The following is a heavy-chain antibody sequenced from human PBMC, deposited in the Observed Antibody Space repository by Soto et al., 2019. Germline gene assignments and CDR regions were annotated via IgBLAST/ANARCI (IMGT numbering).Heavy chain of an antibody. Sequence: VPLVQSGAEVKKPGSSVTVSCKASGGTFSSYAIHWVRQSPGQGLEWMGGIIPRYGPAKYAQRFQGRVTITADESTTTVYMELTSLTSQDTAVYYCARVTSMVRGVIDNGFDPWGHGTLVTVSS. J-gene: IGHJ5*02. CDR3: ARVTSMVRGVIDNGFDP. D-gene: IGHD3-10*01. CDR1: GGTFSSYA. CDR2: IIPRYGPA. V-gene: IGHV1-69*01.